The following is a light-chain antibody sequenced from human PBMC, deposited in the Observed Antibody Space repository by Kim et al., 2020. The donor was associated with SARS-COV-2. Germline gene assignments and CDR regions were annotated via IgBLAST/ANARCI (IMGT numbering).Light chain of an antibody. J-gene: IGLJ3*02. V-gene: IGLV4-69*01. CDR1: SGHSSNA. Sequence: ASLGASVKLTCTLNSGHSSNAIAWHKQHPEKGHRYLMKINNDGSHSKGDGIPERFSGASSGAEHYLTISSLQSVDEAYYYFQSWGVFGGWTQLTVL. CDR3: QSWGV. CDR2: INNDGSH.